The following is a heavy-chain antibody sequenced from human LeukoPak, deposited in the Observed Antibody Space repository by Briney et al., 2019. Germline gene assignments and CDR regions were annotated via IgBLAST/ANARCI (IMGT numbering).Heavy chain of an antibody. Sequence: KPSETLSLTCTVSGGSISSYYWSWVRQPPGKGLEWIGYINYSGSTNYNPSLKSRVTISVDTSKNQFSLKLSSVTAADTAVYYCARVHYDSSGYYFDYYYYYMDVWGKGTTVTASS. V-gene: IGHV4-59*01. D-gene: IGHD3-22*01. J-gene: IGHJ6*03. CDR2: INYSGST. CDR1: GGSISSYY. CDR3: ARVHYDSSGYYFDYYYYYMDV.